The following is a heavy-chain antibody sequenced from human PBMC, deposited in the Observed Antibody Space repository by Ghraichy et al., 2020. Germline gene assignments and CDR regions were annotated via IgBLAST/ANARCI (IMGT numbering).Heavy chain of an antibody. Sequence: SETLSLTCAVSGGSINSVDWWSWVRQPPGQGLEWVGEISPGGRTNYNPSLTSRVSISLDKSKNQFSLKLNSVTAADTAVYYCAREQWADDTRGYSCWGQGALVTVSS. CDR2: ISPGGRT. CDR1: GGSINSVDW. V-gene: IGHV4-4*02. D-gene: IGHD3-22*01. CDR3: AREQWADDTRGYSC. J-gene: IGHJ4*02.